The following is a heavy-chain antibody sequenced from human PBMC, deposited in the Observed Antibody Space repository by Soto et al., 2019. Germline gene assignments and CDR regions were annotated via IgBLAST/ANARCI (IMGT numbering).Heavy chain of an antibody. D-gene: IGHD4-4*01. Sequence: ASVKESCTASEYTFTSYTMHWVRQAPGQRLEWMGWINGGNGNTKYSQKFQGRVTITRDTSASTAYMELSSLRSDDTAVYYCARELQGLYYFDYWGQGTLVTVSS. CDR2: INGGNGNT. CDR3: ARELQGLYYFDY. J-gene: IGHJ4*02. CDR1: EYTFTSYT. V-gene: IGHV1-3*01.